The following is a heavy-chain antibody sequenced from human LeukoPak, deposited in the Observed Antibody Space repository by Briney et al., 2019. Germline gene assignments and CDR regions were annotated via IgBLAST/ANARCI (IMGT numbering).Heavy chain of an antibody. CDR2: INHSGST. Sequence: SETLSLTCTVSGGSISTSNYYWSWIRQPPGKGLEWIGEINHSGSTNYNPSLKSRVTISVDTSKNQFSLKLSSVTTADTAVYYCASKAPAYYYDSSGYFPLYYYYYYMDVWGKGTTVTVSS. J-gene: IGHJ6*03. D-gene: IGHD3-22*01. CDR3: ASKAPAYYYDSSGYFPLYYYYYYMDV. CDR1: GGSISTSNYY. V-gene: IGHV4-39*07.